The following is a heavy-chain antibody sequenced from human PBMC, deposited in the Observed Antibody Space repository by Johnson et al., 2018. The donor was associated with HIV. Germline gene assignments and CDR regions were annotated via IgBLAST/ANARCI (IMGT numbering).Heavy chain of an antibody. J-gene: IGHJ3*02. CDR2: ISGSGGST. CDR1: GFTFSSYA. Sequence: VQLVESGGGLVHPGGSLRLSCAASGFTFSSYAMSWVRQAPGKGLEWVSAISGSGGSTYYADSVKGRFTISRDNAKNSLYLQMNSLRAEDTAVYYCASGADYYDSSGYYPLDAFDIWGQGTMVTVSS. CDR3: ASGADYYDSSGYYPLDAFDI. V-gene: IGHV3-23*04. D-gene: IGHD3-22*01.